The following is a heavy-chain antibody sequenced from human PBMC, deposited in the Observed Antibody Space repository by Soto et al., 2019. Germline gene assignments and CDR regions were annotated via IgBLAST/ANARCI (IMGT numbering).Heavy chain of an antibody. D-gene: IGHD1-26*01. CDR3: ARASGESYPGSRLFDS. Sequence: PGGSLRLSCAASGFTFSSNAMTWVRRAPGKGLEWVSVITNTGGDTLYADSVKGRFTMSRDNSKNILYLQMNSLRAEDTAIYYRARASGESYPGSRLFDSWGQGTRVTVSS. CDR1: GFTFSSNA. CDR2: ITNTGGDT. V-gene: IGHV3-23*01. J-gene: IGHJ4*02.